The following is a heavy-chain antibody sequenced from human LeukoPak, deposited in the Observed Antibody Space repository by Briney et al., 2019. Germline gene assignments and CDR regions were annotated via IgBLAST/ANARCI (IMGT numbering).Heavy chain of an antibody. CDR3: AKGYSISY. CDR2: TYYRSEWYY. Sequence: SQTLSLTCAISGDSVSNNTTAWNWIRQSPSRGLEWLGRTYYRSEWYYEYAVSVRSRIIINPDTSKNQFSLQVNSVTPEDTAVYYCAKGYSISYWGQGTLVTVSS. D-gene: IGHD1-26*01. J-gene: IGHJ4*02. V-gene: IGHV6-1*01. CDR1: GDSVSNNTTA.